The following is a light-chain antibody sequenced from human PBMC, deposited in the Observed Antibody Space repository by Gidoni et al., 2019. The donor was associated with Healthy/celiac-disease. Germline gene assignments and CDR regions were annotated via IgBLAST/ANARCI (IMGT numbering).Light chain of an antibody. CDR1: SSDVGGYNY. CDR3: SSYTSSSTPEVV. Sequence: QSALTQPASVSGSPGQSITISCTGTSSDVGGYNYVSWYQQHPGKAPKLMIYEVSNRPSWVSNRFSGSKSGNTASLTISGLQAEDEADYYCSSYTSSSTPEVVFGGGTKLTVL. CDR2: EVS. J-gene: IGLJ2*01. V-gene: IGLV2-14*01.